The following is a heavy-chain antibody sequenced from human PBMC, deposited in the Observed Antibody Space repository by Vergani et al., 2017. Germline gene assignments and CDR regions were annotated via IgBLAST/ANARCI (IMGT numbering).Heavy chain of an antibody. CDR1: GFTFSSYG. CDR2: IRYDGSNK. CDR3: AKDQMVAATSNFDY. Sequence: QVQLVESGGGVVQPGGSLSLSCAASGFTFSSYGMHWVRQAPGKGLEWVAFIRYDGSNKYYADSVKGRFTISRDNSKNTLYLQMNSLRAEDTAVYYCAKDQMVAATSNFDYWGQGTLVTVSS. D-gene: IGHD2-15*01. V-gene: IGHV3-30*02. J-gene: IGHJ4*02.